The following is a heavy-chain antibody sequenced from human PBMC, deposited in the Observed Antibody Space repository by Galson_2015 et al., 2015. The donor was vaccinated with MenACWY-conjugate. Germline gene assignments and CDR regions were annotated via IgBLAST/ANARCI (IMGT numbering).Heavy chain of an antibody. CDR1: GGSFSGYY. Sequence: ETLSLTCAVYGGSFSGYYWSWIRQPPGKGLEWIGEINHSESTNYNPSLKSRVTISVDTSKNQFSLKLSSVTAADTAVYYCARDLSAARWNWFDPWGQGTLVTVSS. CDR3: ARDLSAARWNWFDP. J-gene: IGHJ5*02. V-gene: IGHV4-34*01. CDR2: INHSEST. D-gene: IGHD6-6*01.